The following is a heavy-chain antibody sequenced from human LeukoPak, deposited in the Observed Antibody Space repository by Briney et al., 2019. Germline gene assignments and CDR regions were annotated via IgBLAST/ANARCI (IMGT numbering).Heavy chain of an antibody. Sequence: GGSLRLSCAPSGSTFVDYGLSWVRRAPGKGLEWLCAINYNGAITDYADSVKGRFTISRDNAKNSLYLRMDSLRAEDTALYYCARDRLGPSFSVSHFDLWGQGTLVTVSS. D-gene: IGHD3-3*02. CDR2: INYNGAIT. CDR1: GSTFVDYG. V-gene: IGHV3-20*04. CDR3: ARDRLGPSFSVSHFDL. J-gene: IGHJ4*02.